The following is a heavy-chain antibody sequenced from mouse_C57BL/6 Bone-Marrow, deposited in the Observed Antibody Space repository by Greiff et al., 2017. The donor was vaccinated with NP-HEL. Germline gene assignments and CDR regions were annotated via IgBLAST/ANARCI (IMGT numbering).Heavy chain of an antibody. CDR1: GYTFTSYW. J-gene: IGHJ3*01. CDR2: IDPSDSYT. Sequence: QVQLQQPGAELVMPGASVKLSCKASGYTFTSYWMHWVKQRPGQGLEWIGEIDPSDSYTNYNQKFKGKSTLTVDKSSSTAYMQLSSLTSEDSAVDYCARGCYGGTGFAYWGQGTLVTVSA. V-gene: IGHV1-69*01. CDR3: ARGCYGGTGFAY. D-gene: IGHD1-1*01.